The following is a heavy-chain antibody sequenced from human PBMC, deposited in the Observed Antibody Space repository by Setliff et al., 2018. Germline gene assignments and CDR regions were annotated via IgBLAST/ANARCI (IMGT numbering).Heavy chain of an antibody. CDR2: IYHNGNT. CDR3: VRDRTAYSYGLDV. CDR1: GGSISPYF. Sequence: PSETLSLTCTVSGGSISPYFWSWIRQPPGKGLEWIGYIYHNGNTNFNPSLKTRVTMSVDPSKNQFALNLRSVTAADTAVCYCVRDRTAYSYGLDVWAQGTTVTVSS. D-gene: IGHD5-18*01. J-gene: IGHJ6*02. V-gene: IGHV4-59*01.